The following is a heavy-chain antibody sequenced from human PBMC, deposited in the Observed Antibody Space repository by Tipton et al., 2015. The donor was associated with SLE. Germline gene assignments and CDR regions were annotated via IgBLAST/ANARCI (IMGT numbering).Heavy chain of an antibody. CDR2: MYPSVTT. V-gene: IGHV4-4*07. CDR3: AKDSPGDYAPDAFDV. CDR1: GASISTSY. Sequence: TLSLTCTVSGASISTSYWSWIRQPAGQGLEWIGRMYPSVTTTYNPPLKSRVTMSIDTSKNQFSLKLNSVTAADTAIYYCAKDSPGDYAPDAFDVWGQGTMVTVS. D-gene: IGHD4-17*01. J-gene: IGHJ3*01.